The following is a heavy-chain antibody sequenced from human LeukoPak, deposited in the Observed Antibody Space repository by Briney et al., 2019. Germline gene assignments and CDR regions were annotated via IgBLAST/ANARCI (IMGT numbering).Heavy chain of an antibody. V-gene: IGHV1-69*13. CDR3: ARDMGYGDYVWDY. J-gene: IGHJ4*02. CDR1: GGTFSSYA. Sequence: SVKVSCKASGGTFSSYAISWVRQAPGQGLEWMGGIIPIFGTANYAQKFQGRVTITADESTSTAHMELSSLRSEDTAVYYCARDMGYGDYVWDYWGQGTLVTVSS. CDR2: IIPIFGTA. D-gene: IGHD4-17*01.